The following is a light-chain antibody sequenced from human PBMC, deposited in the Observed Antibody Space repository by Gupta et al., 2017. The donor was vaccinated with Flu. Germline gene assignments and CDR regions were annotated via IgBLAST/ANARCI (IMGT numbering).Light chain of an antibody. J-gene: IGKJ5*01. CDR1: QGVSRY. CDR3: QQYNSFPIT. Sequence: PSSASASVGDRVTITWRASQGVSRYLAWYQQKPGEAPNLLIYTTSTLQNGVPSRFSGSGSGTYFTLTISSLQPEDSAIYYCQQYNSFPITFGQGTRLEIK. CDR2: TTS. V-gene: IGKV1-12*01.